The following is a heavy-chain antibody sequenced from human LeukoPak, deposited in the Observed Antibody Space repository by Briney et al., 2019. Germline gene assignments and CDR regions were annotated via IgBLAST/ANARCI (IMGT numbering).Heavy chain of an antibody. D-gene: IGHD1/OR15-1a*01. CDR3: ARDPGRTGFDY. Sequence: PGGSLRLSCVASGFTFNNYWMSWVRQAPGKGLEWVANIKQDGSGLYYAESVKGRFTISRDNAKNSLYLRMTSLRAEDTAVYYCARDPGRTGFDYWGQGTLVTVSS. CDR2: IKQDGSGL. J-gene: IGHJ4*02. V-gene: IGHV3-7*03. CDR1: GFTFNNYW.